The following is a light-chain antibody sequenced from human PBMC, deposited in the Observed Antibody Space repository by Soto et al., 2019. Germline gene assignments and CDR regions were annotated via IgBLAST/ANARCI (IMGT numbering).Light chain of an antibody. CDR3: QQYETYSGT. CDR1: QIINTW. CDR2: RAS. Sequence: DIQMTQSPSTLSASVGDRVTITCRASQIINTWLAWYPQKPGKAPKLLIYRASNLVSGVPSRFSGSGSGTEFTLTISSLQPDDFSIYYCQQYETYSGTFGPGTKVDL. J-gene: IGKJ3*01. V-gene: IGKV1-5*03.